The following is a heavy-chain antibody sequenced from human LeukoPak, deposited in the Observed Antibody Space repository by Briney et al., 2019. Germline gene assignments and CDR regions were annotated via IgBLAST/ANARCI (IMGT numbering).Heavy chain of an antibody. V-gene: IGHV1-18*01. Sequence: PSVKVSCKASGYTFTSYGISWVRQAPGQGLEWLGWISAYNGNTNYAQKFQGRVTMTKETSTSTAYMELRSLRSDDTAVYYCARDQESGSYSDYWGQGTLVTVSS. CDR1: GYTFTSYG. CDR3: ARDQESGSYSDY. D-gene: IGHD2-15*01. CDR2: ISAYNGNT. J-gene: IGHJ4*02.